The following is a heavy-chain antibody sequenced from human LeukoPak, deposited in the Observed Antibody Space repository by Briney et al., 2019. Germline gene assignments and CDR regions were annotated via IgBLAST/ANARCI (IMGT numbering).Heavy chain of an antibody. J-gene: IGHJ4*02. CDR1: GFTFSSYG. V-gene: IGHV3-30*02. CDR2: IRYDGSNK. Sequence: GGSLRLSCAASGFTFSSYGMHWVRQAPGKGLEWVAFIRYDGSNKYYADSVKGRFTISRDNSKNTLYLQMNSLRAEDTAVYYCANDGEVGATYFDYWGQGTLVTVSS. CDR3: ANDGEVGATYFDY. D-gene: IGHD1-26*01.